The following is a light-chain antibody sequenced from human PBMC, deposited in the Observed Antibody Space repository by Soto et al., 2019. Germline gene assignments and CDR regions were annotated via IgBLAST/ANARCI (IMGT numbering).Light chain of an antibody. CDR3: QQSKGAPPHT. CDR1: QTVQNY. V-gene: IGKV1-39*01. J-gene: IGKJ2*01. Sequence: DIQMTQSPPSLSASVGDTVTITCRASQTVQNYVNWYQQKPGTAPKLLIFAASTLQSGVPSRFSGSGSGTAFSLTISSLQSEDFATYYCQQSKGAPPHTFGQGTKLEIK. CDR2: AAS.